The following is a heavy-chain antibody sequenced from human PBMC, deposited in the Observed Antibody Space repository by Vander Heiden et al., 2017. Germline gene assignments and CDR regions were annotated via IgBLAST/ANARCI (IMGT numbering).Heavy chain of an antibody. J-gene: IGHJ6*02. V-gene: IGHV3-9*01. D-gene: IGHD1-1*01. CDR1: GFTFDDYA. Sequence: EVQLVESGGGLVQPGRSLRLSCAASGFTFDDYAMHWVRQAPGKGLEWVSGINWNSGSIGYADSVKGRFTISRDNAKNSLYLQMNSLRPEDTALYYCARDWRGSDYYYYGMDVWGQGTTVTVSS. CDR3: ARDWRGSDYYYYGMDV. CDR2: INWNSGSI.